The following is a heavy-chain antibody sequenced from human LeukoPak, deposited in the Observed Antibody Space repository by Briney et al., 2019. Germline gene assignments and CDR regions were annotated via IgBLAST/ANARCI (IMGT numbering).Heavy chain of an antibody. CDR3: ARDSGSRGYYYYYYYMDV. CDR2: IGSSSSTI. V-gene: IGHV3-48*01. CDR1: AFTFSSYG. J-gene: IGHJ6*03. D-gene: IGHD1-26*01. Sequence: GGSLRLSCAASAFTFSSYGMHWVRQAPGKGLEWVSYIGSSSSTIYYADSVKGRFTISRDNAKNSLYLQMNSLRAEDTAVYYCARDSGSRGYYYYYYYMDVWGKGTTVTVSS.